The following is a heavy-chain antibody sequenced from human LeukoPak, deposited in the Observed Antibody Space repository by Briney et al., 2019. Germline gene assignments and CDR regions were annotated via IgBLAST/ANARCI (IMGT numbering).Heavy chain of an antibody. CDR1: GFTFSSNG. D-gene: IGHD1-14*01. V-gene: IGHV3-23*01. CDR3: AKDRRPEGCYGYFDY. J-gene: IGHJ4*02. CDR2: ISSSGGNT. Sequence: PGGSLRLSCAASGFTFSSNGMNWVRQAPGKGLEWVSSISSSGGNTYYADSVKGRFTISRDNSKNTLFLQMNNLRVEDTAVYCCAKDRRPEGCYGYFDYCGQGALVTVSS.